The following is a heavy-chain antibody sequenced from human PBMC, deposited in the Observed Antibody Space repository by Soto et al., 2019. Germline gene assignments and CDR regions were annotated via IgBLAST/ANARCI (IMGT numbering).Heavy chain of an antibody. D-gene: IGHD6-25*01. CDR1: GFTFSSYG. J-gene: IGHJ6*02. CDR3: ARVFRAAITDYYYGMDV. Sequence: GGSLRLSCAASGFTFSSYGMHWVRQAPGKGLEWVAVIWYDGSNKYYADSVKGRFTISRDNSKNTLYLQMNSLRAEDTAVYYCARVFRAAITDYYYGMDVWGQGTTVTVSS. CDR2: IWYDGSNK. V-gene: IGHV3-33*01.